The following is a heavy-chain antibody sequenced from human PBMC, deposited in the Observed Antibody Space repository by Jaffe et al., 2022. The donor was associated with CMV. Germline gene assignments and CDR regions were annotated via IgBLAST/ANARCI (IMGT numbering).Heavy chain of an antibody. CDR3: ARILDYYDSSGYDY. CDR2: IDWDDDK. D-gene: IGHD3-22*01. Sequence: QVTLRESGPALVKPTQTLTLTCTFSGFSLSTSGMCVSWIRQPPGKALEWLARIDWDDDKYYSTSLKTRLTISKDTSKNQVVLTMTNMDPVDTATYYCARILDYYDSSGYDYWGQGTLVTVSS. J-gene: IGHJ4*02. V-gene: IGHV2-70*15. CDR1: GFSLSTSGMC.